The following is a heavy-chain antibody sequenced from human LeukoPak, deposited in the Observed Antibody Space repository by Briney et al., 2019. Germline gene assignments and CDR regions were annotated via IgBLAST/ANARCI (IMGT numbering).Heavy chain of an antibody. V-gene: IGHV4-59*06. J-gene: IGHJ6*02. D-gene: IGHD3-10*01. CDR2: IYYSGST. CDR1: GGSISSYY. CDR3: ARVKWFGDDGYYGMDV. Sequence: SETLSLTCTVSGGSISSYYWSWIRQPPGKGLEWIGYIYYSGSTYYNPSLKSRVTISVDTSKNQFSLKLSSVTAADTAVYYCARVKWFGDDGYYGMDVWGQGTTVTVSS.